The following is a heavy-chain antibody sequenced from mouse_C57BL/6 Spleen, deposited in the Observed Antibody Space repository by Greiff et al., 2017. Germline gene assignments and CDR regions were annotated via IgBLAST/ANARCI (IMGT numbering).Heavy chain of an antibody. CDR2: IDPEDGET. V-gene: IGHV14-2*01. CDR1: GYNIKDYY. J-gene: IGHJ4*01. CDR3: ARDWTTVVGYAMDD. Sequence: VQLQQSGAELVKPGASVKLSCTASGYNIKDYYMHWVKQRTEQGLEWIGRIDPEDGETKYDPKFQGKATITADTSSNTAYMQLSSLTSDDTAVYYCARDWTTVVGYAMDDWGQGTSVTVSS. D-gene: IGHD1-1*01.